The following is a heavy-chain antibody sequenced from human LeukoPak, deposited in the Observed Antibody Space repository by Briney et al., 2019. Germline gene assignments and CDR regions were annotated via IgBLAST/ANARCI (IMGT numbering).Heavy chain of an antibody. Sequence: PSETLSLTCAVSGGSISSGGYPWSWIRQPPGKGLEWIGYIYHSGSTYYNPSLKSRVTISVDRSKNQFSLKLSSVTAADTAVYYCARGPPYYYGSGSFDYWGQGTLVTVSS. V-gene: IGHV4-30-2*01. CDR3: ARGPPYYYGSGSFDY. J-gene: IGHJ4*02. CDR1: GGSISSGGYP. CDR2: IYHSGST. D-gene: IGHD3-10*01.